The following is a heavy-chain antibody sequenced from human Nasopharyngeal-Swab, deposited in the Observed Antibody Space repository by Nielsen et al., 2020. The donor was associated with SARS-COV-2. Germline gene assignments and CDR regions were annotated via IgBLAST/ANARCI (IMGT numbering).Heavy chain of an antibody. V-gene: IGHV7-4-1*02. CDR3: ASRYH. Sequence: ASAEVSCKASGYNFNPYTMTWVRQCPGQGPEGMGWLNTNTGNPTYTQGFTGRFVFSLDLSVSTAYLQISSLKPEDTAVYYCASRYHWGQGTLVTVSS. J-gene: IGHJ5*02. CDR1: GYNFNPYT. CDR2: LNTNTGNP.